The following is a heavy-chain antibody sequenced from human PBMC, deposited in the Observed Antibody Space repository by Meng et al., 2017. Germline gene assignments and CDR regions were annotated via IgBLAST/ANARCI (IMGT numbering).Heavy chain of an antibody. Sequence: QTTLKASGPTLVQPTQTLSLTCTFSGFSLSTSGVGWSWIRQPPGKALEWLALIYWDDDKRYSPSLKSKLTITKDTSKNQVVLTLTNMDPVDTATYYCARRRGDSREGWFDPWGQGTLVTVSS. CDR3: ARRRGDSREGWFDP. V-gene: IGHV2-5*02. CDR2: IYWDDDK. J-gene: IGHJ5*02. D-gene: IGHD2-21*02. CDR1: GFSLSTSGVG.